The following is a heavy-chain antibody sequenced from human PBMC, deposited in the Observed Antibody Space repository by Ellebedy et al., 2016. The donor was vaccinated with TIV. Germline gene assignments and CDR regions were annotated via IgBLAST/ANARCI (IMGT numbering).Heavy chain of an antibody. Sequence: MPGGSLRLSCTVSGGSIGTHYWSWIRQPPGKGLEWIGYIHYSGSTNYNPSLKSRVTISVDTSKNQFSLRLNSVTAADTAVYYCARSGLRWEVDYWGQGTLVTVSS. CDR2: IHYSGST. D-gene: IGHD4-23*01. CDR1: GGSIGTHY. V-gene: IGHV4-59*11. CDR3: ARSGLRWEVDY. J-gene: IGHJ4*02.